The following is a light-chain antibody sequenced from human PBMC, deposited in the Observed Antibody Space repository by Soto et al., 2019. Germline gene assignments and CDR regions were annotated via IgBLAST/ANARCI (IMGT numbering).Light chain of an antibody. J-gene: IGKJ1*01. CDR2: GAS. V-gene: IGKV1-6*01. CDR1: QGIRTE. CDR3: LQDYDYPRT. Sequence: ATQMTQSPSSLSASVEDRVTIACRASQGIRTELGWYQQKPGEAPKLLIYGASTLQSGVPSRFSGSGSGTDFTLTISSLQPEDFATYYCLQDYDYPRTFGQGTKVEMK.